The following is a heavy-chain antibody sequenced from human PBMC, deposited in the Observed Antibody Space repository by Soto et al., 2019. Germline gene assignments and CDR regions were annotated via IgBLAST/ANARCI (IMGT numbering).Heavy chain of an antibody. J-gene: IGHJ6*03. CDR3: ARGSGGYGSGSYYDVDHYYYMDV. CDR1: GYTFTGYY. Sequence: ASVKVSCKASGYTFTGYYMHWVRQAPGQGLERMGWINPNSGGTNYAQKFQGWVTMTRDTSISTAYMELSRLRSDDTAVYYCARGSGGYGSGSYYDVDHYYYMDVWGKGTTVTV. V-gene: IGHV1-2*04. CDR2: INPNSGGT. D-gene: IGHD3-10*01.